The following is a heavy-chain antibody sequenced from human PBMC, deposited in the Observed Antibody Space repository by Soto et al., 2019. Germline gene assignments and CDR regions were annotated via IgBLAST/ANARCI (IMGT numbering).Heavy chain of an antibody. V-gene: IGHV4-30-4*01. J-gene: IGHJ4*02. Sequence: PLSLTCIVAGACIRDGDYDWSWLRQPPGKGPEWIGIIDYTGGTHYNPTLTGPVSMSVDTSANQFSLKVKFVTAADSAVYYCARVGYGDYGRGYYFDFWGPGILVTVSS. CDR2: IDYTGGT. CDR1: GACIRDGDYD. D-gene: IGHD4-17*01. CDR3: ARVGYGDYGRGYYFDF.